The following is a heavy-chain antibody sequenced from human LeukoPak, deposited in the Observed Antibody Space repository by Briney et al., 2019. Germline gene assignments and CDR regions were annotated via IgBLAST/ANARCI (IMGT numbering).Heavy chain of an antibody. V-gene: IGHV4-59*05. CDR1: GGSISSYY. D-gene: IGHD3-10*01. Sequence: PSETLSLTCTVSGGSISSYYWSWIRQPPGKGLEWVGSIYHSGSTYYKPSLKSRVTISLDTSRNQFSLKLNSVTAADTAVFYCAANSADYNTLGSSYKVWGQGTLVTVSS. CDR2: IYHSGST. CDR3: AANSADYNTLGSSYKV. J-gene: IGHJ4*02.